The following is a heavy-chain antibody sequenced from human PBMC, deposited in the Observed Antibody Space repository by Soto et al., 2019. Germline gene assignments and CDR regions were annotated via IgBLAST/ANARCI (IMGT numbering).Heavy chain of an antibody. CDR3: ARDPTYGSGSYWAALRLRGGMDV. CDR2: ISSSSSYI. V-gene: IGHV3-21*01. CDR1: GFTFSSYS. D-gene: IGHD3-10*01. Sequence: GRSLRLSCAASGFTFSSYSMNWVRQAPGKGLEWVSSISSSSSYIYYADSVKGRFTISRDNAKNSLYLQMNSLRAEDTAVYYCARDPTYGSGSYWAALRLRGGMDVWGQGTTVTVSS. J-gene: IGHJ6*02.